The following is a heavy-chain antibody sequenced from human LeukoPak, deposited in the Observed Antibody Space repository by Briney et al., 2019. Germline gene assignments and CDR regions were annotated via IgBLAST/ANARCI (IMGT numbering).Heavy chain of an antibody. CDR1: GGSFSGYY. CDR3: ARVGYDFWSGYYLDY. Sequence: SETLSLTCAVYGGSFSGYYWSWIRQPPGKGLEWIGVINHSGSTNYNPSLKSRVTISVDTSKNQFSLKLSSVTAADTAVYYCARVGYDFWSGYYLDYWGQGTLVTVSS. D-gene: IGHD3-3*01. V-gene: IGHV4-34*01. J-gene: IGHJ4*02. CDR2: INHSGST.